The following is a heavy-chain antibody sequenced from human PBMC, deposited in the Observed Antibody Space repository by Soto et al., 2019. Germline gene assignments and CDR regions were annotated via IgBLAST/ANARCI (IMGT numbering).Heavy chain of an antibody. CDR1: GFTFRSYV. Sequence: QVQLVESGGGVVQPGTSLRVSCVGSGFTFRSYVIHWVRQAPGKGLEWVALTSYDGSDKYYGDSVRGRFTISRDNSSNTVDLQMDSLRLEDTAIYYCARWGTTGGLDVWGQGTLVSVSS. J-gene: IGHJ1*01. D-gene: IGHD3-16*01. CDR3: ARWGTTGGLDV. V-gene: IGHV3-30*19. CDR2: TSYDGSDK.